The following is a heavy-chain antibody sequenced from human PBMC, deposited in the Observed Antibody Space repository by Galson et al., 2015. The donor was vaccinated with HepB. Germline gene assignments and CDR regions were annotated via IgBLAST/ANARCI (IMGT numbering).Heavy chain of an antibody. CDR1: GFTFSSYG. J-gene: IGHJ4*02. CDR2: ISYDGSNK. D-gene: IGHD6-19*01. V-gene: IGHV3-30*18. Sequence: SLRLSCAASGFTFSSYGMHWVRQAPGEGLEWVAVISYDGSNKYYADSVKGRFTISRDNSKNTLYLQMNSLRAEDTAVYYCAKREGSGWYNLYWGQGTLVTVSS. CDR3: AKREGSGWYNLY.